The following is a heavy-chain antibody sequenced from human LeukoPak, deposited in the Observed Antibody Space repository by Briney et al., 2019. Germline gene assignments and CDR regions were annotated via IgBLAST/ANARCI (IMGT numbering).Heavy chain of an antibody. V-gene: IGHV3-53*01. D-gene: IGHD1-26*01. CDR2: IYSGGST. J-gene: IGHJ3*02. CDR1: GFTVSSNY. Sequence: GGSLRLSCPASGFTVSSNYMSWVRQAPGKGLEWVSVIYSGGSTYYADSVKGRFTISRDNSENTLYLQMNSLRAEDTAVYYCARDSGSYYFSAFDIWGQGTMVTVSS. CDR3: ARDSGSYYFSAFDI.